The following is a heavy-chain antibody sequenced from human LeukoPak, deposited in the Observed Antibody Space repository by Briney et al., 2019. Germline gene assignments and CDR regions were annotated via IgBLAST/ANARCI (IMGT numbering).Heavy chain of an antibody. CDR2: ISVDTGNT. CDR1: GYETSGYTFPKYG. CDR3: ARLRYGSNTLDN. D-gene: IGHD4-23*01. V-gene: IGHV1-18*01. Sequence: ASVKISCKASGYETSGYTFPKYGFTWVRQARGQGLEWMGWISVDTGNTNYAQNLQGRLTMTTDTSTRTVYMELRSLRSDDTAVYYCARLRYGSNTLDNWGQGTLVTVSS. J-gene: IGHJ4*02.